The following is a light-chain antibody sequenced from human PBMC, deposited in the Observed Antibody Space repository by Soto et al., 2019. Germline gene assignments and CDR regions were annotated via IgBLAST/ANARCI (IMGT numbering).Light chain of an antibody. J-gene: IGKJ5*01. CDR2: GAS. CDR1: QSVSSSY. V-gene: IGKV3D-20*02. CDR3: QQRYNWPPLT. Sequence: EIVLTQSPGTLSLSPGERATLSCRASQSVSSSYLAWYQQKPGQAPRLLIYGASSRATGIPDRFSGSGSGTDFTLTISRLEPEDFAVYYCQQRYNWPPLTCGQGTRLEIK.